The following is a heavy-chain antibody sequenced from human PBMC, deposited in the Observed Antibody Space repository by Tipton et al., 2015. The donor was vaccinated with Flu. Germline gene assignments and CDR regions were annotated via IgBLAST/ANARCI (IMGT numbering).Heavy chain of an antibody. D-gene: IGHD3-3*01. Sequence: TLSLTCTVSGGSISSSSYYWGWIRQPPGKGLEWIGSIYYSGSTYYNPSLKSRVTISVDTSKNQFSLKLSSVTAADTAVYYCARRFWSGYSVDYWGQGTLVPVSS. V-gene: IGHV4-39*01. J-gene: IGHJ4*02. CDR1: GGSISSSSYY. CDR3: ARRFWSGYSVDY. CDR2: IYYSGST.